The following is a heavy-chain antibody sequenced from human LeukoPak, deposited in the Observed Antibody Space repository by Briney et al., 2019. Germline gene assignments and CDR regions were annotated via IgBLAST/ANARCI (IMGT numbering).Heavy chain of an antibody. CDR3: ARGKTRGYSSSSYNWFDA. D-gene: IGHD6-13*01. CDR1: GYTFTSYD. CDR2: MNPNSGNT. V-gene: IGHV1-8*01. J-gene: IGHJ5*02. Sequence: ASVKVSCKASGYTFTSYDINWVRQATGQGLEWMGWMNPNSGNTGYAQKFQGRVTMTRNTSISTAYMELSSLRSEDTAVYYCARGKTRGYSSSSYNWFDAWGQGTLVTVSS.